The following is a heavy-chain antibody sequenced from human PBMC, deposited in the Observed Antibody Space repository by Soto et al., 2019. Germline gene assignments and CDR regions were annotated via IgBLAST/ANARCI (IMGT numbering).Heavy chain of an antibody. CDR3: ARQRWQWLVLWWFDP. CDR2: IYYSGST. CDR1: GGSISSSSYY. Sequence: SETLSLTCTVSGGSISSSSYYWGWIRQPPGKGLEWIGSIYYSGSTYYNPSLKSRVTISVDTSKNQFSLKLSSVTAADTAVYYCARQRWQWLVLWWFDPWGQGTLVTVSS. J-gene: IGHJ5*02. D-gene: IGHD6-19*01. V-gene: IGHV4-39*01.